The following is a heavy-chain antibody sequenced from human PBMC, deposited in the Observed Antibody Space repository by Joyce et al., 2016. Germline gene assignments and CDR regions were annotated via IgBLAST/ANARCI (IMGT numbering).Heavy chain of an antibody. CDR3: AKDIYDRSSASDY. CDR1: GFTFNRYG. Sequence: QEQLVESGGGVVQPGTSLRLSCAASGFTFNRYGIHWVRQAPGKGLEWVGVISNDGGDKYYADPVKGRFTISRDNAKNTVYLQMNSLRGEDTAVYYCAKDIYDRSSASDYWGQGTLVTVSS. D-gene: IGHD6-6*01. CDR2: ISNDGGDK. V-gene: IGHV3-30*18. J-gene: IGHJ4*02.